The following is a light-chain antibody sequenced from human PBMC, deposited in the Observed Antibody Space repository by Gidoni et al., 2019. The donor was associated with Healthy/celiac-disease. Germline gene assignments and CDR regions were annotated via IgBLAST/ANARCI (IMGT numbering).Light chain of an antibody. Sequence: QSALPQPASVSGSPGQSITISCTGTSSDVGSYNLVSWYQQPPGKAPKLMIYEGSKRPSGVSNRFSGSKSGNTASLTISGLQAEDEADYYCCSYAGSSTPFVFGTGTKVTVL. CDR2: EGS. CDR3: CSYAGSSTPFV. CDR1: SSDVGSYNL. V-gene: IGLV2-23*01. J-gene: IGLJ1*01.